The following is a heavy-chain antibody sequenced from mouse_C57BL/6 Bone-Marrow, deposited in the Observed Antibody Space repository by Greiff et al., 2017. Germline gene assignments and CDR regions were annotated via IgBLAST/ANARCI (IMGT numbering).Heavy chain of an antibody. V-gene: IGHV1-22*01. CDR1: GYTFTDYN. J-gene: IGHJ1*03. CDR3: ARHYDVPYWYFDV. Sequence: VQLQQSGPELVKPGASVKMSCKASGYTFTDYNMHWVKQSHGKSLEWIGYIKPDNGGTSYNQKFKGKATLTVNKSSSTAYMELRSLTSEDTAVYYGARHYDVPYWYFDVWGTGTTVTVSS. D-gene: IGHD2-4*01. CDR2: IKPDNGGT.